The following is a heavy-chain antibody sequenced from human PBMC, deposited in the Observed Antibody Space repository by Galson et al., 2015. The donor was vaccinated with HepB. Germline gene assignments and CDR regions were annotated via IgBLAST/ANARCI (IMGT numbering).Heavy chain of an antibody. CDR1: GGSISSYY. Sequence: SETLSLTCTVSGGSISSYYWSWIRQPPGKGLEWIGYIYYSGSTYYNPSLKSRVTISVDTSKNQFSLKLSSVTAADTAVYYCARGRGSGRESYYYYGMDVWGQGTTVTVSS. V-gene: IGHV4-59*12. CDR3: ARGRGSGRESYYYYGMDV. CDR2: IYYSGST. D-gene: IGHD3-10*01. J-gene: IGHJ6*02.